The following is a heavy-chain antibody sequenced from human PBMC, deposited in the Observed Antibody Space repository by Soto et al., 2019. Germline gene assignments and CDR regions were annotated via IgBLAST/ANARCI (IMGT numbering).Heavy chain of an antibody. V-gene: IGHV3-30*18. Sequence: GGSLRLSCAASGFTFSSYGMHWVRQAPGKGLEWVAVISYDGSNKYYADSVKGRFTISRDNSKNTLYLQMNSLRAEDTAVYYCAKIGGGDYYDFWSGYLDYWGQGTLVTVSS. CDR1: GFTFSSYG. J-gene: IGHJ4*02. D-gene: IGHD3-3*01. CDR3: AKIGGGDYYDFWSGYLDY. CDR2: ISYDGSNK.